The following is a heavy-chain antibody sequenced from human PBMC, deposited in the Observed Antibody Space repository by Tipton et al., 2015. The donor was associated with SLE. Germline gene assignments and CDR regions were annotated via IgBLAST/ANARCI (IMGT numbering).Heavy chain of an antibody. V-gene: IGHV4-34*01. Sequence: TLSLTCAVYGGSFSDFYWNWIRQPPGKGLEWIGEIDHIGRSTYNPSLKSRVTISVDTSKNQFSLKLKSVSAADTAVYYCARGPYGPAASYDYWGQGSLVTVSS. D-gene: IGHD2-2*01. CDR2: IDHIGRS. CDR3: ARGPYGPAASYDY. CDR1: GGSFSDFY. J-gene: IGHJ4*02.